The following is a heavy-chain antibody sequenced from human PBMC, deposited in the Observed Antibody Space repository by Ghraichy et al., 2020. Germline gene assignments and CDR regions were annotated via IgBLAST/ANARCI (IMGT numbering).Heavy chain of an antibody. Sequence: SETLSLTCTVSGGSISSYYWSWIRQPPGKGLEWIGYIYYSGSTNYNPSLKSRVTISVDTSKNQFSLKLSSVTAADTAVYYCVRGLLGELPPTVWFDPWGQGTLVTVSS. CDR2: IYYSGST. CDR1: GGSISSYY. CDR3: VRGLLGELPPTVWFDP. J-gene: IGHJ5*02. D-gene: IGHD1-7*01. V-gene: IGHV4-59*01.